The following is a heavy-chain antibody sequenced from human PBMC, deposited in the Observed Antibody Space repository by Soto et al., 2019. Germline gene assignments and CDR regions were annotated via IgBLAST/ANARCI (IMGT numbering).Heavy chain of an antibody. CDR2: VYYSGST. CDR1: GVSINNNDYY. CDR3: ARMSYFYDKWYFDL. Sequence: QLQESGPGLVKPSQTLSLTCTVSGVSINNNDYYWSWIRQTPGKGLEWIGYVYYSGSTDYIPSLKSRLSMSIDKSQNRFTLKLNSVTAADTATYYCARMSYFYDKWYFDLWGRGTLVTVSS. V-gene: IGHV4-30-4*01. D-gene: IGHD3-22*01. J-gene: IGHJ2*01.